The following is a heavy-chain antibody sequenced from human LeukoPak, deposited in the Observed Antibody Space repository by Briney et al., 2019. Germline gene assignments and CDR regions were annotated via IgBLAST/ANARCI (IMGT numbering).Heavy chain of an antibody. V-gene: IGHV4-59*08. CDR1: GGSISSYY. D-gene: IGHD3-16*02. J-gene: IGHJ4*02. CDR2: IYYSGST. Sequence: KPSETLSLTCTVSGGSISSYYWSWIRQPPGKGLEWSGYIYYSGSTNYNPSLKSRVTISVDTSKNQFSLKLSSVTAADAAVYYCARAPILATFGGVTVVFDYWGQGTLVTVSS. CDR3: ARAPILATFGGVTVVFDY.